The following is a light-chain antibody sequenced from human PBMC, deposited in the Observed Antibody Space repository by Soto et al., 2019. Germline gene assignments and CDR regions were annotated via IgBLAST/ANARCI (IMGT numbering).Light chain of an antibody. CDR2: EGS. J-gene: IGLJ1*01. V-gene: IGLV2-23*01. Sequence: QSALTQPASVSGSPGQSITISCTGTSSDVGGYNLVSWYQQHPGKAPKLMIYEGSKRPSGVSNRFSGSKSGNTASLTISGLQAEDEADYYCCSYAGSRFYVFGAGTKLTVL. CDR1: SSDVGGYNL. CDR3: CSYAGSRFYV.